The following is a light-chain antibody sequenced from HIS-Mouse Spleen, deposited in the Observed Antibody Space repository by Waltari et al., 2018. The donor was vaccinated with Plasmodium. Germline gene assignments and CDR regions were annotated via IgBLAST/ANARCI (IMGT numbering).Light chain of an antibody. Sequence: SYELTQPPSVSVSPGHTARITRSGDALPKKYAYWYQQKSGPAPVLVIYEDSKRPSGTPERFSGSSSGTMATLTISGAQVEDEADYYCYSTDSSGNHRVFGGGTKLTVL. V-gene: IGLV3-10*01. J-gene: IGLJ3*02. CDR3: YSTDSSGNHRV. CDR1: ALPKKY. CDR2: EDS.